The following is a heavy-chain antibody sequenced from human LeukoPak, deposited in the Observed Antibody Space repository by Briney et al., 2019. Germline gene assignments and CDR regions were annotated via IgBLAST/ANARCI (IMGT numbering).Heavy chain of an antibody. J-gene: IGHJ4*02. D-gene: IGHD6-13*01. CDR2: IYGGVST. V-gene: IGHV3-53*01. CDR1: GFTVSSNY. Sequence: GSLRLSCAVSGFTVSSNYMSWVRQAPGKGLEWVSVIYGGVSTSYADSVKGRFTISRDNSRNTLYLQMNSLRAEDTAVYYCARSDGIAAAGPFDYWGQGTLVTVSS. CDR3: ARSDGIAAAGPFDY.